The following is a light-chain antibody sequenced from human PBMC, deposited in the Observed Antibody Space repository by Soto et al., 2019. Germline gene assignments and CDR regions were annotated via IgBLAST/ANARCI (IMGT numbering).Light chain of an antibody. V-gene: IGKV3-11*01. J-gene: IGKJ4*01. Sequence: EVVLTQSPASLSLSPGDRATLSCRADQRLSDYVGWYQQKPGQPPRLLFFDASSRASGVPLRFSAGGSGTDFTLIISSLQPEDFAIYYCQQRVNWPPTFGERTKVDI. CDR2: DAS. CDR1: QRLSDY. CDR3: QQRVNWPPT.